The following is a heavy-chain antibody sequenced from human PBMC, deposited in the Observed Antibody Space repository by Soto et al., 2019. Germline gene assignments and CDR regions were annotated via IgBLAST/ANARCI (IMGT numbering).Heavy chain of an antibody. CDR3: ARGISSGYYYNY. CDR2: IYYSGRT. Sequence: QGQLQESGPGLVKPSQTLSLTCTVSGGSISSGDYYWSWIRQPPGKGLEWIGYIYYSGRTYYNPSLKSRVTISVDTSKNQCSLKLSSVTAGDTAVYYCARGISSGYYYNYWGQGTLVTVSS. J-gene: IGHJ4*02. CDR1: GGSISSGDYY. D-gene: IGHD3-22*01. V-gene: IGHV4-30-4*01.